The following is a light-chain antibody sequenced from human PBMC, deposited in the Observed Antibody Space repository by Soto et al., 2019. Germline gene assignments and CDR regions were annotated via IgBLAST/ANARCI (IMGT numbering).Light chain of an antibody. J-gene: IGKJ2*01. CDR2: GAS. CDR1: QSVNSRY. V-gene: IGKV3-20*01. CDR3: QQFGDSPPAFT. Sequence: ESLLTQSPGPLSLSPGERATLSCRASQSVNSRYLTWYQQKPGQAPRLLIYGASIRATGVPDRFSGSGSGTDFTLTISRLEPEDFAVYYCQQFGDSPPAFTFGQGTKLEI.